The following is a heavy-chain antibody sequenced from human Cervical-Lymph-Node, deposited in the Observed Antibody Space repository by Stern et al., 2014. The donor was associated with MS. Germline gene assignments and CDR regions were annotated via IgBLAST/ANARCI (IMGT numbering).Heavy chain of an antibody. CDR2: INPGDPDT. CDR1: GYSFTSYW. V-gene: IGHV5-51*01. Sequence: EVQLEESGAEVQKPGESLKISCKGSGYSFTSYWIGWVRQMPGKGLEWMGIINPGDPDTRYSPSFQGQVTIPVDKSISTAYLQWSSLKASDTAMYDCARRHCSSRRCGWFDPWGQGTLVTVSS. D-gene: IGHD2-2*01. CDR3: ARRHCSSRRCGWFDP. J-gene: IGHJ5*02.